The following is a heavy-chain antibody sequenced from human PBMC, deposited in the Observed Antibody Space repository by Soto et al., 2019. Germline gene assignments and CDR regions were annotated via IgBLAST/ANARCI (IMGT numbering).Heavy chain of an antibody. CDR2: IYHSGST. D-gene: IGHD4-17*01. J-gene: IGHJ4*02. Sequence: PSETLSLTCAVSGGSISSGGYSWSWIRQPPGKGLEWIGYIYHSGSTYYNPSLKSRVTISVDRSKNQFSLKLSSVTAADTDVYYCASGLVTTLHYWGQGTLVTVSS. V-gene: IGHV4-30-2*01. CDR1: GGSISSGGYS. CDR3: ASGLVTTLHY.